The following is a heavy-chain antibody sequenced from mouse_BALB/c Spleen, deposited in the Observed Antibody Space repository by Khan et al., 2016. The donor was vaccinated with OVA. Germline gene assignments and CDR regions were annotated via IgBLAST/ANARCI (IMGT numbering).Heavy chain of an antibody. J-gene: IGHJ3*01. CDR3: VRGRTY. CDR1: GYSIPSDYA. Sequence: EVQLQESGPGLVKPSQSLSLTCTVTGYSIPSDYAWNWIRQFPGNKLEWMGYITYSGSTSYIPPPKSRISITRDTSKNQFFLQLNSVTSEDTATYYCVRGRTYWGQGTLVTVSA. V-gene: IGHV3-2*02. D-gene: IGHD3-3*01. CDR2: ITYSGST.